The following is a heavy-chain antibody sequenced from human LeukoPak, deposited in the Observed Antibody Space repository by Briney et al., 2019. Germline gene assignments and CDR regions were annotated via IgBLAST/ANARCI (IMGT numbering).Heavy chain of an antibody. CDR2: ISAYNGNT. CDR1: GYTFTSYG. CDR3: ARGSRAGYCSSTSCPFDY. Sequence: ASVKVSCKASGYTFTSYGISWVRQAPGQGPEWMGWISAYNGNTNYAQKLQGRVTMTTDTSTSTAYMELRSLRSDDTAVYYCARGSRAGYCSSTSCPFDYWGQGTLVTVSS. D-gene: IGHD2-2*01. V-gene: IGHV1-18*01. J-gene: IGHJ4*02.